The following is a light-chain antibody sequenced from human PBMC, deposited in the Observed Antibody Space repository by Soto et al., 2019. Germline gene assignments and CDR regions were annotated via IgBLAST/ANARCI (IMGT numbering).Light chain of an antibody. CDR1: QSVSDE. V-gene: IGKV3-15*01. Sequence: EIVMTQSPATVSVSPGERATLSCRASQSVSDELAWYQQKPGQAPRLLIYDASTRATGIPARFSGSGSGTDFTLTISSLQPEDVATYYCQKCGVAPFTFGGGTKVDIK. J-gene: IGKJ4*01. CDR2: DAS. CDR3: QKCGVAPFT.